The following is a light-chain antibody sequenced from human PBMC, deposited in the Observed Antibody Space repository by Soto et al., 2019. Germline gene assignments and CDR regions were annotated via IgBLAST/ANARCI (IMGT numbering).Light chain of an antibody. CDR1: QSIDRW. CDR3: QQYNNWPWT. CDR2: GAS. V-gene: IGKV3-15*01. Sequence: MTQSPSTLPASVGDRVTITCRASQSIDRWLAWYQQKPGQAPRLLIYGASTRAPGFPARFSGSGSGTDFTLTISSLQSEDFAVYYCQQYNNWPWTFGKGTKGDIK. J-gene: IGKJ1*01.